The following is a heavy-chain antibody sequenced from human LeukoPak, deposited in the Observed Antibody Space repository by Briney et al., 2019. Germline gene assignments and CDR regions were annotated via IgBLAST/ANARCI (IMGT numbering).Heavy chain of an antibody. V-gene: IGHV4-61*01. CDR2: IYSSGST. J-gene: IGHJ4*02. CDR1: GGSISSGIYY. CDR3: ARALNFDY. Sequence: SETLSLTCTVSGGSISSGIYYWGWIRQPPGKGLEWIGYIYSSGSTNYNPSLRSRVTISVDTSKNQFSLKLRSVTAADTAVYYCARALNFDYWGQGTLVTVSS.